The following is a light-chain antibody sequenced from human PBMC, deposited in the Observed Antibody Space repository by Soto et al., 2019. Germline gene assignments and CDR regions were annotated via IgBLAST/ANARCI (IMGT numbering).Light chain of an antibody. J-gene: IGKJ2*01. CDR2: GAS. Sequence: EIVLTQSPGTLSLSPAERATLSCRASQTVNNNYLAWFQQKPGQAPRLLIYGASSRATGIPDRFSGSGSGTDFTLNISRLEPEDFAVYYCQQYSNSPQTFGQGTKVEIK. CDR3: QQYSNSPQT. V-gene: IGKV3-20*01. CDR1: QTVNNNY.